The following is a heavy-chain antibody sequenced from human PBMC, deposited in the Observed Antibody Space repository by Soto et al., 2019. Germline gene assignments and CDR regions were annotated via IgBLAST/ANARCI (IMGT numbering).Heavy chain of an antibody. CDR1: GYTFTSYY. J-gene: IGHJ6*02. CDR3: ARDHPNRGVIASACTFYYYGRYV. D-gene: IGHD6-13*01. Sequence: ASVKVSCKASGYTFTSYYIHWVRQAPGQGLEWMGIFNPTGDTASYAQKLQGRVTMTRDTSTSTAYMELGSLRSDDTAVYYCARDHPNRGVIASACTFYYYGRYVWG. V-gene: IGHV1-46*01. CDR2: FNPTGDTA.